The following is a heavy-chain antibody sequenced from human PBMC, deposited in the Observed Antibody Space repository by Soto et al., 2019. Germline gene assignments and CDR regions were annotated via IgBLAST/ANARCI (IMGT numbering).Heavy chain of an antibody. CDR1: GFTFSSYW. D-gene: IGHD4-4*01. CDR3: ARGLSVTNLMWDYYYYGMDV. CDR2: IKQDGSEK. V-gene: IGHV3-7*05. J-gene: IGHJ6*02. Sequence: GGSLRLSCAASGFTFSSYWMSWVRQAPGKGLEWVANIKQDGSEKYYVDSVKGRFTISRDNAKNSLYLQMNSLRAEDTAVDYCARGLSVTNLMWDYYYYGMDVWGQGTTVTVSS.